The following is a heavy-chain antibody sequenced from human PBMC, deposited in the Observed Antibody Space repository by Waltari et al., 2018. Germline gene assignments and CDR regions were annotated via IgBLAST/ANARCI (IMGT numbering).Heavy chain of an antibody. CDR3: AHLGGGELHYWYFDL. Sequence: QITLKESGPTLVKPTQTLTLTCTFSGFSLSTSGVGVGWIRQPPGKALEWLALIYWNDDKRYSPSLKSRLTITKDTSKNQVVLTMTNMDPVDTATYYCAHLGGGELHYWYFDLWGRGTLVTVSS. V-gene: IGHV2-5*01. D-gene: IGHD1-26*01. CDR2: IYWNDDK. CDR1: GFSLSTSGVG. J-gene: IGHJ2*01.